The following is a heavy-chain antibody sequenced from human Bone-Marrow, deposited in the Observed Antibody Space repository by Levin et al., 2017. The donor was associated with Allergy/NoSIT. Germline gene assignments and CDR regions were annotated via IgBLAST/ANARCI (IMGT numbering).Heavy chain of an antibody. CDR3: ARRLLWFGEFPLMDAFDI. J-gene: IGHJ3*02. V-gene: IGHV5-51*01. CDR1: GYSFTSYW. Sequence: GESLKISCKGSGYSFTSYWIGWVRQMPGKGLEWMGIIYPGDSDTRYSPSFQGQVTISADKSISTAYLQWSSLKASDTAMYYCARRLLWFGEFPLMDAFDIWGQGTMVTVSS. D-gene: IGHD3-10*01. CDR2: IYPGDSDT.